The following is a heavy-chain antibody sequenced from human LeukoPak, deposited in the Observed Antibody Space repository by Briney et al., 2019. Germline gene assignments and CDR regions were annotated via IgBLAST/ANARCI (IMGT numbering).Heavy chain of an antibody. V-gene: IGHV1-2*02. CDR1: GYTFTSYY. Sequence: ASVKVSCKASGYTFTSYYMHWVRQAPGQGLEWMGWINPNNGGTNYAQKLQGRVTMTRDTSISTAYMELSRLRSDDTAVYYCARRPGRRYCSSSSYYIFDYWGRGTLVTVSS. J-gene: IGHJ4*02. CDR3: ARRPGRRYCSSSSYYIFDY. D-gene: IGHD2-2*02. CDR2: INPNNGGT.